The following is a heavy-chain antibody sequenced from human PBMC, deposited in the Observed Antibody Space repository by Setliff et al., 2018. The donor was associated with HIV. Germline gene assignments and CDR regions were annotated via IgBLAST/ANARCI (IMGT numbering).Heavy chain of an antibody. D-gene: IGHD3-9*01. Sequence: GASVKVSCKASGYPFTSYYMHWVRQAPGQGLEWMGIINPTGGSTSYAQKFQGRVTMTTDTSTSTVYMELSSLTSDDTAVYYCATSPRGTYYDILSGRPRGWFDPWGQGTLVTVSS. CDR3: ATSPRGTYYDILSGRPRGWFDP. V-gene: IGHV1-46*01. CDR1: GYPFTSYY. J-gene: IGHJ5*02. CDR2: INPTGGST.